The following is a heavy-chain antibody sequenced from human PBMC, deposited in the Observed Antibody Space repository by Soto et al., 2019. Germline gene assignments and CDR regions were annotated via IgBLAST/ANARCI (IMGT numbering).Heavy chain of an antibody. D-gene: IGHD3-10*01. CDR2: IYSGGST. CDR3: ARDHYGSGSYYDY. V-gene: IGHV3-66*01. J-gene: IGHJ4*02. CDR1: GFTLSSNY. Sequence: GSLRLSCAASGFTLSSNYMSWVRQAPGKGLEWVSVIYSGGSTYYADSVKGRFTISRDNSKNTLYLQMNSLRAEDTAVYYCARDHYGSGSYYDYWGQGTLVTVSS.